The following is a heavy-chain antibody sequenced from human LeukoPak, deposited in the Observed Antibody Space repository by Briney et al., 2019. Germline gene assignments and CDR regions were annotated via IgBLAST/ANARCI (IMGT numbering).Heavy chain of an antibody. CDR1: GGSISSSSYY. D-gene: IGHD1-26*01. V-gene: IGHV4-39*01. J-gene: IGHJ4*02. Sequence: PSETLSLTCTVSGGSISSSSYYWGWIRQAPGKGLEWIGSIYYSGSTYYNPSLKSRVTISVDTSKNQFSLKLSSVTAADTAVYYCARRAGAFDYWGQGTLVTVSS. CDR2: IYYSGST. CDR3: ARRAGAFDY.